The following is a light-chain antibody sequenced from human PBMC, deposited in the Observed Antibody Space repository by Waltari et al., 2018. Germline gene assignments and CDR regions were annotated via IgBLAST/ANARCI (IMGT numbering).Light chain of an antibody. CDR2: EVT. J-gene: IGLJ1*01. V-gene: IGLV2-11*01. CDR1: ISDVGNYNY. CDR3: CSYAGRYTFV. Sequence: QSALTQPRSVSGSPGQSVTISCPPTISDVGNYNYVSWYQQHPGKAPKLIIYEVTKRPSGVPDRLSGSKSGNTASLTISGLQAEDEADYYCCSYAGRYTFVFGTGTKVTVL.